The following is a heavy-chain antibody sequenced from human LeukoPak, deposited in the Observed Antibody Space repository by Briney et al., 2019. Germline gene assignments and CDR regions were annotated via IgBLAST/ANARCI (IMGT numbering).Heavy chain of an antibody. CDR2: IYPGNSRP. CDR3: ARLLGPSGSYSEGDAFDI. CDR1: RYSFISYW. D-gene: IGHD1-26*01. J-gene: IGHJ3*02. V-gene: IGHV5-51*01. Sequence: ESLKISCKGSRYSFISYWIGWVRQMPGKGLEWMGIIYPGNSRPRYSLFLQGQVTISADKSISTAYLQWSSLKASDAAMYYFARLLGPSGSYSEGDAFDIWGQGTMVTVSS.